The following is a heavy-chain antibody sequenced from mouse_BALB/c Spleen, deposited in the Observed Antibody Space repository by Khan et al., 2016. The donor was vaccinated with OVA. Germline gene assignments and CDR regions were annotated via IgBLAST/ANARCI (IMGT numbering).Heavy chain of an antibody. CDR3: ARSNGNYGFAY. CDR2: INTYTGEP. D-gene: IGHD2-1*01. V-gene: IGHV9-3-1*01. J-gene: IGHJ3*01. CDR1: GYTFTNYG. Sequence: QIQLVQSGPELKKPGETVKISCKASGYTFTNYGMNWVKQAPGKGLQWMGWINTYTGEPTSADDFKGRFAFSLETSASTAYLQINNLKDEDTATYFWARSNGNYGFAYWGQGTLVTVSA.